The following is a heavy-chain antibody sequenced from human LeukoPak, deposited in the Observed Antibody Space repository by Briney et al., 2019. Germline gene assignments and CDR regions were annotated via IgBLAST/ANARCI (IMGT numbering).Heavy chain of an antibody. V-gene: IGHV4-59*01. D-gene: IGHD2-8*01. Sequence: PSETLSLTCAVSGGSISSYYWGWIRQPPGKGLEWIGYIYYSGSTNYNPSLKSRVTISVDTSKNQFSLKLSSVTAAVTAVYYCARAVYAIASYYYYYMDVWGKGTTVTVSS. CDR1: GGSISSYY. CDR3: ARAVYAIASYYYYYMDV. J-gene: IGHJ6*03. CDR2: IYYSGST.